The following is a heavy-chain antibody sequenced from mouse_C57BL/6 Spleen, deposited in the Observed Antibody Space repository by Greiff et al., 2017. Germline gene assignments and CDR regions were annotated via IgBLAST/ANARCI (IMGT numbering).Heavy chain of an antibody. CDR1: GYSFTSYY. J-gene: IGHJ3*01. CDR3: AREVITTGGYAY. V-gene: IGHV1-66*01. Sequence: VQLQQSGPELVKPGASVKISCKASGYSFTSYYIHWVKQRPGQGLEWIGWIYPGSGNTKYNEKFKGKATLTADTSSSTAYMQLSSLTSEDSAVYYCAREVITTGGYAYWGQGTLVTVSA. CDR2: IYPGSGNT. D-gene: IGHD1-1*01.